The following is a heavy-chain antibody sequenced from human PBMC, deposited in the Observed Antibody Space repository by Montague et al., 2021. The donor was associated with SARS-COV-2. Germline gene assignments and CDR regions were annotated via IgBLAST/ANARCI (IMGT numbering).Heavy chain of an antibody. CDR3: ARFPYYYDSSGSFDY. D-gene: IGHD3-22*01. CDR1: GGSISSSSYY. CDR2: IYYSGST. J-gene: IGHJ4*02. Sequence: SKTLSLTCTVSGGSISSSSYYWGRIRQPPGKGLEWIGSIYYSGSTYYNPSLKSRVTISVDTSKNQFSLKLSSVTAADTAVYYCARFPYYYDSSGSFDYWGQGTLVTVSS. V-gene: IGHV4-39*01.